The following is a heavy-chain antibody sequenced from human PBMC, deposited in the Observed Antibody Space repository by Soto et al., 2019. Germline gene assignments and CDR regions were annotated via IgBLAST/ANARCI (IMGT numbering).Heavy chain of an antibody. J-gene: IGHJ6*02. CDR1: GYTFTGYY. D-gene: IGHD3-10*01. V-gene: IGHV1-2*04. CDR3: ARDYYGAGSYYNVAYYYYGMDV. CDR2: INPNSGGT. Sequence: QVQLVQPGAEVKKPGASVKVSCKASGYTFTGYYMHWVRQAPGQGLEWMGWINPNSGGTNYAQKFQGWVTMTRDTSISTAYLELSRVRSDGTDVDYCARDYYGAGSYYNVAYYYYGMDVWGQGTTVTV.